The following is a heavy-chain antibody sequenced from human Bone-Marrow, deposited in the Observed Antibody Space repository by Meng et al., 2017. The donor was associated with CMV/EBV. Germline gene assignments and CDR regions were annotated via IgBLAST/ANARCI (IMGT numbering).Heavy chain of an antibody. CDR2: ISSSGSTI. CDR3: ARDFTVAGAHSYYYYYGMDV. CDR1: GFTFSDYY. D-gene: IGHD6-19*01. Sequence: GESLKISCAASGFTFSDYYMSWIRQAPGKGLEWVSYISSSGSTIYYADSVKGRFTISRDNAKNSLYLQMNSLRAEDTAVYYCARDFTVAGAHSYYYYYGMDVWGQGTTVTVPS. J-gene: IGHJ6*02. V-gene: IGHV3-11*01.